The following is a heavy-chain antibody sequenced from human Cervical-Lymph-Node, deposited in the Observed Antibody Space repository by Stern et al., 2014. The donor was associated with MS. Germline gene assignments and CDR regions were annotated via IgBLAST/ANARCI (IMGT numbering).Heavy chain of an antibody. CDR1: GFTLSSYG. V-gene: IGHV3-33*01. J-gene: IGHJ6*02. Sequence: MHLVESGGGVVQPGTSLRLSCAASGFTLSSYGMHWVRQAPGKGLAWVALIWYDGSNKYYADSVKGRFTISRDNSKDTVYLQMNSLRVEDTALYYCARGGFCTDAACYEFDGMDVWGQGTTVTVPS. CDR2: IWYDGSNK. CDR3: ARGGFCTDAACYEFDGMDV. D-gene: IGHD2-8*01.